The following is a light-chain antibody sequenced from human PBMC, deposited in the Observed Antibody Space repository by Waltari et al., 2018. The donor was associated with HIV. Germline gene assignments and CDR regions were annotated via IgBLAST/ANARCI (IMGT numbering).Light chain of an antibody. CDR1: DSDVGSYNL. CDR3: CSYAGSRV. V-gene: IGLV2-23*02. Sequence: TISCTGTDSDVGSYNLVSWYQQHPGKAPTLIIYEVNKRPSGVSNRFFGSKSGNMASLTISGLQAEDEADYYCCSYAGSRVFGGGTKLTVL. CDR2: EVN. J-gene: IGLJ2*01.